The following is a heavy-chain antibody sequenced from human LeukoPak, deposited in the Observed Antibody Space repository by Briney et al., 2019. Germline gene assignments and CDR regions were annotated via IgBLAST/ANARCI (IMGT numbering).Heavy chain of an antibody. CDR3: SRSLDY. J-gene: IGHJ4*02. CDR2: INQDGTNQ. Sequence: PGGSLRLSCAASGFTFSSYSMNWVRQAPGKGMEWVANINQDGTNQYYAASVKGRFSISRDNAKNSLYLQMNSLRAEDTAVYYCSRSLDYLGQGVLVTVSS. V-gene: IGHV3-7*01. CDR1: GFTFSSYS.